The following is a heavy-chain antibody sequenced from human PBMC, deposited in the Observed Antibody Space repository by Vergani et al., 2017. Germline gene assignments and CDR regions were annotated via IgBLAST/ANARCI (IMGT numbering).Heavy chain of an antibody. Sequence: QVLLVQSGSEVKKPGSSVKVSCEDSGGTSTSQTFSWVRQAPGQGLEWMGGINVVFHTTNYAQNFQGRVTITADESRSTAYMELTSLTSEDTALYFCARYRDFAGDYLLDYWGQGTLVIVSS. CDR1: GGTSTSQT. CDR2: INVVFHTT. CDR3: ARYRDFAGDYLLDY. D-gene: IGHD4-17*01. V-gene: IGHV1-69*01. J-gene: IGHJ4*02.